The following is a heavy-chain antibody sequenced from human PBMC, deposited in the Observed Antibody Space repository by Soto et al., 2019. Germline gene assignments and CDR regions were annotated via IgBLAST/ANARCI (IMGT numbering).Heavy chain of an antibody. CDR2: MNPNSGNT. CDR3: ARRGPSSSSTFRYFYYGMDA. D-gene: IGHD6-6*01. J-gene: IGHJ6*04. Sequence: ASVKVSCKASGYTFTSYDFNWVRQATGQGLEWMGWMNPNSGNTGYAQKFQGRVTMTRNTSISTAYMELSSLRSEETAVYYCARRGPSSSSTFRYFYYGMDAWGEGTTVPVSS. V-gene: IGHV1-8*01. CDR1: GYTFTSYD.